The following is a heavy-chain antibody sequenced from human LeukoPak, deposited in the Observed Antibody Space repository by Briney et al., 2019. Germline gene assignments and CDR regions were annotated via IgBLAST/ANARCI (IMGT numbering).Heavy chain of an antibody. CDR3: ARTTRYSSGRKWFDP. J-gene: IGHJ5*02. Sequence: SQTLSLTCTVSGGSISSGSYYWSWIRQSAGKGLEWIGRIYTSGSTNYNPSLKSRVTISVDTSKNQFSLSLSSVTAADTAVYYCARTTRYSSGRKWFDPWGQGTLVTVSS. CDR2: IYTSGST. CDR1: GGSISSGSYY. D-gene: IGHD6-19*01. V-gene: IGHV4-61*02.